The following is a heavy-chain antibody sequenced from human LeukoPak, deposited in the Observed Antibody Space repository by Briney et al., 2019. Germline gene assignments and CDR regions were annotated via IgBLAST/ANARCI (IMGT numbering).Heavy chain of an antibody. J-gene: IGHJ3*02. D-gene: IGHD1-26*01. Sequence: GRSLRLSCAASGFTFSAYAMHWVRQAPGKGLEWVAVISYDGSNRYYADSVKGRFTISGDKSKDTLYLQMNSLRPEDTAVYYCARGPGPIAGAKNPFDIWGQGTMVTVSS. CDR3: ARGPGPIAGAKNPFDI. CDR2: ISYDGSNR. V-gene: IGHV3-30*01. CDR1: GFTFSAYA.